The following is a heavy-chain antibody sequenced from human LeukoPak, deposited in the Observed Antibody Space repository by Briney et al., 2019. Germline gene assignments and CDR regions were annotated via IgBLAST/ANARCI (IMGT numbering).Heavy chain of an antibody. CDR1: GGTFSSYA. J-gene: IGHJ6*03. Sequence: VASVKVSCKASGGTFSSYAISWVRQAPGQGLEWMGGIIPIFGTANYAQKFQGRVTITTDESTSTAYMELSSLRSEDTAVYYCARGLTSGGSSAYYYYMDVWGKGTTVTVSS. CDR3: ARGLTSGGSSAYYYYMDV. CDR2: IIPIFGTA. D-gene: IGHD2-15*01. V-gene: IGHV1-69*05.